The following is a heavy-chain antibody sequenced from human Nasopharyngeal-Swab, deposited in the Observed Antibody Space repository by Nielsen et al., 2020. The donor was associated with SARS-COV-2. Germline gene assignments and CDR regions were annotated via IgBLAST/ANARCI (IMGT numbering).Heavy chain of an antibody. Sequence: SETLSLTCTVSGGSISSYYWSWIRQPPGKGLEWIGYIYYSGSTNYNPSLKSRVTISVDTSKNQFSLKLSSVTAADTAVYYCAREGYSSSSLYYYYYYYMDVWGKGTTVTVSS. J-gene: IGHJ6*03. CDR1: GGSISSYY. V-gene: IGHV4-59*01. D-gene: IGHD6-6*01. CDR2: IYYSGST. CDR3: AREGYSSSSLYYYYYYYMDV.